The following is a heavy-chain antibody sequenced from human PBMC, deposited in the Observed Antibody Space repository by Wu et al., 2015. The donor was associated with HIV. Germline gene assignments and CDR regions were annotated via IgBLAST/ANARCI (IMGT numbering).Heavy chain of an antibody. D-gene: IGHD3-22*01. Sequence: QVQLVQSGAELREPGASVKVSCKASGYTFTTYEINWVRQTTGQGLEWMGWLDPKSGNTGYAQKFQGRVTMTTSTSINTAYMELSSLRSDDTALXFCATVHYYKSSGYYLAYFDYWAREHWSPSPQ. J-gene: IGHJ4*02. CDR2: LDPKSGNT. V-gene: IGHV1-8*01. CDR1: GYTFTTYE. CDR3: ATVHYYKSSGYYLAYFDY.